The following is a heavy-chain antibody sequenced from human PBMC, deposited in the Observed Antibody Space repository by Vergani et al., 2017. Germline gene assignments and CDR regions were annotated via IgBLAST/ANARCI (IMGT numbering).Heavy chain of an antibody. J-gene: IGHJ4*02. CDR1: GGSISSYY. D-gene: IGHD2-21*02. CDR3: ARRASTRLGPQHRQVGLNCGGDCYSRYFDY. V-gene: IGHV4-59*08. Sequence: QVQLQESGPGLVKPSETLSLTCTVSGGSISSYYWSWIRQPPGKGLEWIGYIYYSGSTNYNPSLKSRVTISVDTSKNQFSLKLSSVTAADTAVYYCARRASTRLGPQHRQVGLNCGGDCYSRYFDYWGQGTLVTVSS. CDR2: IYYSGST.